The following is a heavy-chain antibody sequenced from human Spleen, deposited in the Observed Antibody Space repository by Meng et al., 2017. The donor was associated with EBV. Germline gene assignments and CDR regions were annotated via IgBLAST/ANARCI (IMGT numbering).Heavy chain of an antibody. CDR3: ARAGLDENSSWFDFDS. CDR2: IDYSGNT. J-gene: IGHJ4*02. CDR1: GGSVGSASCC. V-gene: IGHV4-31*01. Sequence: QRGQPGRGRVKPSQTLSPTCSVSGGSVGSASCCWSWIRERQAKGLGWMCYIDYSGNTYYNPSLYSIVAISLDTSKNKFSVKLTSVTAADTAVYYCARAGLDENSSWFDFDSWGQGTLVTVSS. D-gene: IGHD6-6*01.